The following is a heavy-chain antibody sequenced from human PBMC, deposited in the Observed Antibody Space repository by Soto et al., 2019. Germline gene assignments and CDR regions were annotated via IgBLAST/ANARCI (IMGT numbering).Heavy chain of an antibody. CDR2: IYYSGST. Sequence: QVQLQESGPGLVKPSETLSLTCTVSGGSVSSGSYYWSWIRQPPGKGLEWIGYIYYSGSTNYNPSLQSRVTLSVDTSKNQFSLELSSVTAADTAVYYCARGSGPNDAFDIWGQGTRVTVSS. J-gene: IGHJ3*02. CDR3: ARGSGPNDAFDI. V-gene: IGHV4-61*01. CDR1: GGSVSSGSYY. D-gene: IGHD2-15*01.